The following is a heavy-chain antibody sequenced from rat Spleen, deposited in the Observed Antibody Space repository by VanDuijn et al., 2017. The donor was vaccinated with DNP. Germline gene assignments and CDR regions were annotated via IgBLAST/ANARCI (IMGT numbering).Heavy chain of an antibody. D-gene: IGHD5-1*01. J-gene: IGHJ2*01. V-gene: IGHV2-32*01. CDR3: ARDRANWEDYFDY. CDR2: GGVT. Sequence: GGVTAYNSLLKSRLSIRRDISKSQVFLNMNSLQTEDTATYYCARDRANWEDYFDYWGQGTLVTVSS.